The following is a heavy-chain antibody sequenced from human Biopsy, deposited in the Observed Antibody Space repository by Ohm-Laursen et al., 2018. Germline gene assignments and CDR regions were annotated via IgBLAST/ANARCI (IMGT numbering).Heavy chain of an antibody. Sequence: GASVKVSCKGSGYAVNDYFLHWLRQAPGPGPEGMGWISPNSGGTNYAQKFQGRVTMTTDTSTSTVYLELRRLISDDTAVYYCARDIMNRIAGLVARSDVFDVWGQGTLVTVSS. V-gene: IGHV1-2*02. D-gene: IGHD3-16*01. J-gene: IGHJ3*01. CDR1: GYAVNDYF. CDR3: ARDIMNRIAGLVARSDVFDV. CDR2: ISPNSGGT.